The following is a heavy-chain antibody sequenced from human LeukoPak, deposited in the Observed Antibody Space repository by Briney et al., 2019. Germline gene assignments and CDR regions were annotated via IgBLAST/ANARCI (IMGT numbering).Heavy chain of an antibody. V-gene: IGHV3-48*03. Sequence: GGSLRLSCAASGFTFSGYEMNWVRQAPGKGLVWVSYISSSGTTKYYADSVKGRFTISRDNAKNSLYLQMNSLRAEDTAVYYCARASDYGDYGIDYWGQGTLVTVSS. J-gene: IGHJ4*02. CDR3: ARASDYGDYGIDY. CDR1: GFTFSGYE. D-gene: IGHD4-17*01. CDR2: ISSSGTTK.